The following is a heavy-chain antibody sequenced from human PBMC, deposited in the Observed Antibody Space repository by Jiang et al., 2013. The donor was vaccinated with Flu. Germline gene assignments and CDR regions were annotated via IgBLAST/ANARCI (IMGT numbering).Heavy chain of an antibody. J-gene: IGHJ6*02. V-gene: IGHV4-4*02. CDR1: GDSISITYW. CDR2: IFHSGST. Sequence: GSGLVKPSGTLSLTCAVSGDSISITYWWTWVRQSPGKGLEWLGEIFHSGSTNYNPSLKSRVSISVDKAKNQFSLKLNSVTAADTAVYFCARGPDGMDVWGPGTTVIVSS. CDR3: ARGPDGMDV.